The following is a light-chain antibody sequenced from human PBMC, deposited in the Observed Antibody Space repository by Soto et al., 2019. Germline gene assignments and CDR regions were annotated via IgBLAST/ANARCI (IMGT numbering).Light chain of an antibody. J-gene: IGKJ1*01. V-gene: IGKV3-20*01. Sequence: EVVLTQSPGTLSLSPGERATLYCRASRSVSSNYLGWYQQKPGQAPRLLISGASSRPTGVPERFSGSGSGTDFTLTISSLEPEDAAVYYCQQYFTSPWTFGQGTKVDI. CDR1: RSVSSNY. CDR2: GAS. CDR3: QQYFTSPWT.